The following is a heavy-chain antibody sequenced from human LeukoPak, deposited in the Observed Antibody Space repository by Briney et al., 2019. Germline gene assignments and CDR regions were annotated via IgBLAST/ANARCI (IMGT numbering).Heavy chain of an antibody. CDR1: GYTFTSYG. CDR3: ARDRSIAVAGYYFDY. J-gene: IGHJ4*02. D-gene: IGHD6-19*01. V-gene: IGHV1-18*01. CDR2: ISAYNGNT. Sequence: GASVKVSCKASGYTFTSYGISWVRRAPGQGLEWMGWISAYNGNTNYAQKLQGRVTMTTDTSTSTAYMELRSLRSDDTAVYYCARDRSIAVAGYYFDYWGQGTLVTVSS.